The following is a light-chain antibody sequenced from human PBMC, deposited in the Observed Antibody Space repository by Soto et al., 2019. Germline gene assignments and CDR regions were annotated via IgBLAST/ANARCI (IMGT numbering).Light chain of an antibody. V-gene: IGLV9-49*01. J-gene: IGLJ2*01. CDR3: GADHGSGSNFVS. CDR2: VGTGGIVG. CDR1: SGYSNYK. Sequence: QLVLTQPPSASASLGASVTLTCTLSSGYSNYKVDWYQQRPGKGPRFVMRVGTGGIVGSKGDGIPDRFSVLGSGLNRYLTIKNIQEEDESDYHCGADHGSGSNFVSIGGGTKLTVL.